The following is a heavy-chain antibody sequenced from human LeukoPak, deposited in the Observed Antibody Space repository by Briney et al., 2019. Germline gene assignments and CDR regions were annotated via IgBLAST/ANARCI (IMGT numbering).Heavy chain of an antibody. Sequence: SETLSLTCTVSGGSISSYYWSWIRQPPGKGLEWIGYTYYSGSTNYNPSLKSRVTISVDTSKNQFSLKLSSVTAADTAVYYCARQPVERLRFLEWLPQPLFDYWGQGTLVTVSS. J-gene: IGHJ4*02. V-gene: IGHV4-59*08. CDR2: TYYSGST. CDR1: GGSISSYY. CDR3: ARQPVERLRFLEWLPQPLFDY. D-gene: IGHD3-3*01.